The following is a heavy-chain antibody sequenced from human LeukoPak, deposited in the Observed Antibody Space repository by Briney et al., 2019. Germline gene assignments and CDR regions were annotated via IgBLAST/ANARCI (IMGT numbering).Heavy chain of an antibody. CDR3: ARPRGSYYRDAFDI. Sequence: GGSLRLSCSASGFTFSSYSMNWVRQAPGKGLEWVSYIAGSSSTIYYADSVKGRFTISRDNAKNSLYLQMNSLRDEDTAVYYCARPRGSYYRDAFDIWGQGTVVTVSS. D-gene: IGHD1-26*01. J-gene: IGHJ3*02. CDR2: IAGSSSTI. CDR1: GFTFSSYS. V-gene: IGHV3-48*02.